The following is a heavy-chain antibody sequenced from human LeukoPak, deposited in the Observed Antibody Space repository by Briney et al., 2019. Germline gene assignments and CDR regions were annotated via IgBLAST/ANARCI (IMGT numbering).Heavy chain of an antibody. CDR3: ARAPFAYEWERGWSSDF. CDR1: GFTFSSYG. CDR2: INNRADET. Sequence: GGSLRLSCAASGFTFSSYGMNWVRQAPGKGLEWVATINNRADETHYADSVVGRFSIFRDNSRSTLALHMSNLRVDDTAVYYCARAPFAYEWERGWSSDFWGQGSQVTVSS. D-gene: IGHD1-26*01. J-gene: IGHJ4*02. V-gene: IGHV3-23*01.